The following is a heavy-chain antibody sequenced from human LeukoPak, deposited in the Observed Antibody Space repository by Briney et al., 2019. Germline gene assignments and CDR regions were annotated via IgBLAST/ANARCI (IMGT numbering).Heavy chain of an antibody. J-gene: IGHJ5*02. CDR3: AKIFHTDGYYLGEHLFDA. CDR2: ISYDGSNK. V-gene: IGHV3-30-3*02. CDR1: GFTFSSYA. Sequence: GGSLRLSCAASGFTFSSYAMHWVRQAPGKGLEWVAVISYDGSNKYYADSVKGRFTISRDNSKSTLYLQMNSLRAEDTAIYYCAKIFHTDGYYLGEHLFDAWGQGTLVTVSS. D-gene: IGHD3-22*01.